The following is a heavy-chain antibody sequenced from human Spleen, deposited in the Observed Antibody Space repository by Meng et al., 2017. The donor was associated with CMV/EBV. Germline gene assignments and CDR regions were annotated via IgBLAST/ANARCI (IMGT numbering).Heavy chain of an antibody. V-gene: IGHV3-30*02. J-gene: IGHJ4*02. CDR3: AKAHYDFWSAYSQAGFDY. D-gene: IGHD3-3*01. CDR2: IRYDGSNK. Sequence: GGSLRLSCAASGFTFSNYGMHWVRQAPGKGLEWVAFIRYDGSNKYYADSVKGRFTISRDNSKNMLYLQMDSLRAEDTAVYYCAKAHYDFWSAYSQAGFDYWGQGRLVTVSS. CDR1: GFTFSNYG.